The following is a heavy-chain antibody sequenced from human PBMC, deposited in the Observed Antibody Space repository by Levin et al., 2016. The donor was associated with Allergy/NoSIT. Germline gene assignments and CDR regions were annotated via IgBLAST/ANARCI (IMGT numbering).Heavy chain of an antibody. CDR3: AKDSSNYYDSSGFYYYYGMDV. J-gene: IGHJ6*02. V-gene: IGHV3-23*01. D-gene: IGHD3-22*01. Sequence: WIRQPPGKGLEWVSGISGNGGYTYYADSVQGRFTISRDTSKNTLYLQMSSLRVEDTAVYYCAKDSSNYYDSSGFYYYYGMDVWGQGTTVTVSS. CDR2: ISGNGGYT.